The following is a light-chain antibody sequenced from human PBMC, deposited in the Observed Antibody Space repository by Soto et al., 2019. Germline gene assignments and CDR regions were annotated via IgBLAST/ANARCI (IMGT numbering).Light chain of an antibody. CDR3: QSYDTGLSGPVV. Sequence: QSVPTQPPSHSRAPGQNIIISCTGGGSNIGAGFDVHWYQQLPGTAPKLLIYGNTNRPSGVPDRFSGSKSGTSASLVITGLQAEDEADHYCQSYDTGLSGPVVFGGGTKVTLL. V-gene: IGLV1-40*01. CDR2: GNT. J-gene: IGLJ2*01. CDR1: GSNIGAGFD.